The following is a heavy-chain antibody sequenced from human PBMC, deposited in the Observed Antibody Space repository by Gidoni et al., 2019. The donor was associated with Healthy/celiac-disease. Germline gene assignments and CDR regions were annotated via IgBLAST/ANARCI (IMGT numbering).Heavy chain of an antibody. D-gene: IGHD6-13*01. CDR3: AKHGGIAAAGTRYGMDV. Sequence: EVQLLESGGGLVQPGGSLRLSCAASGFTFSSYAMSWVRQAPGKGLEWVSAISGSGGSTYYADSVKGRFTISRDNSKNTLYLQMNSLRAEDTAVYYCAKHGGIAAAGTRYGMDVWGQGTTVTVSS. CDR2: ISGSGGST. CDR1: GFTFSSYA. V-gene: IGHV3-23*01. J-gene: IGHJ6*02.